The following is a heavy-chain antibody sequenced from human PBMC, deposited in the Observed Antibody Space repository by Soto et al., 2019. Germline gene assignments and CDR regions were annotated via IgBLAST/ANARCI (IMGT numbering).Heavy chain of an antibody. J-gene: IGHJ6*03. Sequence: GGSLRLSCAASGFTFSSYSMNWVRQAPGKGLEWVSYISSSSSTIYYADSVKGRFTISRDNAKNSLYLQMNSLRAEDTAVYYCARAGYGYYYYMDVWGKGTTVTVSS. D-gene: IGHD5-18*01. V-gene: IGHV3-48*01. CDR2: ISSSSSTI. CDR3: ARAGYGYYYYMDV. CDR1: GFTFSSYS.